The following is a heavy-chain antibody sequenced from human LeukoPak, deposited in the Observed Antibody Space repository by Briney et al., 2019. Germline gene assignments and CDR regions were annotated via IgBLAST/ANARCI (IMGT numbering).Heavy chain of an antibody. CDR3: ARVYRDYQLLSAGFDY. CDR2: VQHIGGET. J-gene: IGHJ4*02. D-gene: IGHD2-2*01. CDR1: GFTFSNSW. Sequence: PGGSLRLSCAGSGFTFSNSWMGWVRQAPGKGLEWVANVQHIGGETYYVDSVKGRFTISRDNAKNSLYLQMNSLRAEDTAVYYCARVYRDYQLLSAGFDYWGQGTLVTVSS. V-gene: IGHV3-7*01.